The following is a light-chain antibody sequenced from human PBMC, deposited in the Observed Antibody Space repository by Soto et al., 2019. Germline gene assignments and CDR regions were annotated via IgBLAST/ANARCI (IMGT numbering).Light chain of an antibody. J-gene: IGKJ1*01. Sequence: EKVMTQSPATLSMSPGERATLSCRASQSVGSFLAWYQQKPGQAPRLLIYGASTRATGIPARFSGSGSETEFTLTISSLQSEGFAVYCCQQYTNWPSWTFGQGTKVE. CDR3: QQYTNWPSWT. V-gene: IGKV3-15*01. CDR2: GAS. CDR1: QSVGSF.